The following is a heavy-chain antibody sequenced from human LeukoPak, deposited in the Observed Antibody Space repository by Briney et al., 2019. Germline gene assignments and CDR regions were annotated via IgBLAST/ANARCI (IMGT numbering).Heavy chain of an antibody. CDR3: AREDSYGPLDY. D-gene: IGHD5-18*01. J-gene: IGHJ4*02. V-gene: IGHV3-66*01. CDR2: IYSGGST. CDR1: GFTVSSNY. Sequence: GGSLRLSCAASGFTVSSNYMSWVRQAPGKGLEWVSVIYSGGSTYYADSVKGRFTISRDNSKNTLYLQMNSLRAEGTAVYYCAREDSYGPLDYWGQGTLVTVSS.